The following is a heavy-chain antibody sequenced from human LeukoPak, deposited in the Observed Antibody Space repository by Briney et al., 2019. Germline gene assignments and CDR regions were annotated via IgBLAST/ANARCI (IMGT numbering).Heavy chain of an antibody. Sequence: GGSLRLSCAASGFTFSSSSMNWVRQAPGKGLEWVSFISTSGTIYYADSVKGRFTISRDNAKNSLYLQMNSLRAEDTAVYYCERLTDYWGQGTLVTVSS. J-gene: IGHJ4*02. CDR2: ISTSGTI. CDR3: ERLTDY. V-gene: IGHV3-48*01. CDR1: GFTFSSSS.